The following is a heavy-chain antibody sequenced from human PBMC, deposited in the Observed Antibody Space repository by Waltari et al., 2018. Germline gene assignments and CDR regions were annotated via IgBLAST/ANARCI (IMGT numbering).Heavy chain of an antibody. CDR2: IYHSGRT. CDR1: GYSISSGYY. J-gene: IGHJ4*02. V-gene: IGHV4-38-2*02. Sequence: QVQLQESGPGLVKPSETLSLTCAVSGYSISSGYYWGWIRQPPGKGLEWIGSIYHSGRTYYNPALKSRVTISVDTSKNQFSLKLSSVTAADTAVYYCAKDISGGYYGSGSYYFDYWGQGTLVTVSS. D-gene: IGHD3-10*01. CDR3: AKDISGGYYGSGSYYFDY.